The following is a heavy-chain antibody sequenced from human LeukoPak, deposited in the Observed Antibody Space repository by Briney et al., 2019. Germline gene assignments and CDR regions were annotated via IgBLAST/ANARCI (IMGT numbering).Heavy chain of an antibody. Sequence: SETLSLTCAVYGGSFSGYYWSWIRQPPGKGLEWIGEINHSGSTNYNPSLKSRVTISVDTSKNQFSLKLSSVTAADTAVYYCARGRIFKKYSSSTSCPQRGYFDYWGQGTLVTVSS. D-gene: IGHD2-2*01. CDR3: ARGRIFKKYSSSTSCPQRGYFDY. J-gene: IGHJ4*02. CDR2: INHSGST. V-gene: IGHV4-34*01. CDR1: GGSFSGYY.